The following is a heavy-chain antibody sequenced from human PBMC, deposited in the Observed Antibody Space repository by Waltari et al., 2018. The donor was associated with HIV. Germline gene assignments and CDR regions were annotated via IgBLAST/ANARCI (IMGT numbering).Heavy chain of an antibody. D-gene: IGHD6-6*01. V-gene: IGHV4-4*07. CDR2: ISTTGTT. CDR3: AREETSGRPLAD. Sequence: QVQLQESGPGLVKPSATLSLTCTVSGGSISTYFWTWIRQPAGKGLEWVGRISTTGTTNYNPSLKSRITMSLDTSNNHFSLSLTSVTAADTAVYYCAREETSGRPLADWGQGTLVTVSS. J-gene: IGHJ4*02. CDR1: GGSISTYF.